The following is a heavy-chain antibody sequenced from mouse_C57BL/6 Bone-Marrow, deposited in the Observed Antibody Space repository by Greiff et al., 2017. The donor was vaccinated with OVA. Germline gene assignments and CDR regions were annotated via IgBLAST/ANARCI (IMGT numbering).Heavy chain of an antibody. CDR1: GYTFTDYY. D-gene: IGHD2-14*01. J-gene: IGHJ2*01. CDR2: INPYNGGT. V-gene: IGHV1-19*01. CDR3: ARKGGRTSDD. Sequence: EVQLQQSGPVLVKPGASVKMSCKASGYTFTDYYMNWVKQSHGKSLEWIGVINPYNGGTSYNQKFKGKATLTVDKSSSTAYMELNSLTSEDSAVYYCARKGGRTSDDWGQGTTLTVSS.